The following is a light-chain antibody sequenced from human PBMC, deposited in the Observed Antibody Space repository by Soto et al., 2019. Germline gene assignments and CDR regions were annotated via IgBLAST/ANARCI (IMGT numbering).Light chain of an antibody. J-gene: IGKJ3*01. CDR1: QDITNY. V-gene: IGKV1-33*01. Sequence: DIQMTQSPSSLSASVRDRVTITCQASQDITNYLNWYQQKPGKAPKLLICDASNLEPGVPSRFSGSGSGTDFTFTISSLQPEVIATYYCQQYDNLPFTFGPGTKVDIK. CDR3: QQYDNLPFT. CDR2: DAS.